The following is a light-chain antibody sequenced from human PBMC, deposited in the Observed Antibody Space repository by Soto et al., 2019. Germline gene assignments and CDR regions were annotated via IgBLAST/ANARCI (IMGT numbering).Light chain of an antibody. J-gene: IGKJ1*01. Sequence: DIQMTQSPSTLSGSVGDRVTITCRASQTISSWLAWYQQKPGKAPKLLIYKASTLKSGVPSRFSGSGSGTDFTLTIISLQPDDYATYFCQHYSDNSWTFGQGTKVDI. CDR1: QTISSW. CDR3: QHYSDNSWT. CDR2: KAS. V-gene: IGKV1-5*03.